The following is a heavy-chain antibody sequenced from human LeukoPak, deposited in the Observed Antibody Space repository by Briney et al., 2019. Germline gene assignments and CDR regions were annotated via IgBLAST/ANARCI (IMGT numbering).Heavy chain of an antibody. CDR1: GSKLSNLW. V-gene: IGHV3-7*04. Sequence: GGSLRLSCEVSGSKLSNLWMSWFRQAPGKGLEWVANIKQDGSEIEYVDSVKSRFIISRDNAKNSLFLLMNNLRGDDTAVYYCVGGGGWLTDSWGQGTLVTVSS. D-gene: IGHD6-19*01. CDR2: IKQDGSEI. J-gene: IGHJ5*01. CDR3: VGGGGWLTDS.